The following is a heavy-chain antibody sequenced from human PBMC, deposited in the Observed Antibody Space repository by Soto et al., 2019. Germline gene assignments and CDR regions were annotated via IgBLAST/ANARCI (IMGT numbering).Heavy chain of an antibody. D-gene: IGHD4-4*01. CDR1: GFTFSSYW. V-gene: IGHV3-74*01. CDR2: VSSDGSST. J-gene: IGHJ5*02. Sequence: EVQLVESGGGLVQPGESLRLSCAASGFTFSSYWMHWIRQAPGKGLVWVSRVSSDGSSTVYANSVKGRLTISRDNAKNSLYLQMNSLRDEDTAMYYCARGQPNYSAFEPWGQGTLLTVSS. CDR3: ARGQPNYSAFEP.